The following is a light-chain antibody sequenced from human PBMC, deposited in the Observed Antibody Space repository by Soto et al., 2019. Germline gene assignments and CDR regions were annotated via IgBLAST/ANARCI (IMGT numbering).Light chain of an antibody. CDR2: AAS. Sequence: AIQMTQSPSSLSASLGDRVTITCRASQGIGNDLGWYQQKPGNAPRLLIYAASTLQSGVPSRFSGSGSGTDFTLTITSLQPEASETYYCLQIYNFPGASGQGTKVAIK. CDR1: QGIGND. V-gene: IGKV1-6*01. CDR3: LQIYNFPGA. J-gene: IGKJ1*01.